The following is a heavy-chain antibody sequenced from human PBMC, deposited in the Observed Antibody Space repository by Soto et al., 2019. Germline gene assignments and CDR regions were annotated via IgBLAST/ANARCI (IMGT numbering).Heavy chain of an antibody. V-gene: IGHV3-23*01. CDR2: ISGSGGST. CDR3: AKTNYVGIVATISDY. Sequence: GGSLRLSCAASGFTFSSYAMSWVRQAPGKGLEWVSAISGSGGSTYYADSVKGRFTISRDNSKNTLYLQMNGLRAEDMAVYYCAKTNYVGIVATISDYWGQGTLVTVSS. D-gene: IGHD5-12*01. CDR1: GFTFSSYA. J-gene: IGHJ4*02.